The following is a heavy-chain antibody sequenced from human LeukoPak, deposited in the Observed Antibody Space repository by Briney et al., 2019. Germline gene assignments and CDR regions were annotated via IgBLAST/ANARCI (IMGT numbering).Heavy chain of an antibody. CDR2: INEDGSTT. J-gene: IGHJ4*02. D-gene: IGHD1-26*01. CDR3: VRDLGGRSGH. V-gene: IGHV3-74*01. CDR1: GFTFTTYW. Sequence: GGSLRLSCAASGFTFTTYWMHWVRQAPGKGLVWVSRINEDGSTTNYADSVKGRSTIFRDNAKNTLYLQMNSLRAEDTAVYYCVRDLGGRSGHWGQGTLVTVSS.